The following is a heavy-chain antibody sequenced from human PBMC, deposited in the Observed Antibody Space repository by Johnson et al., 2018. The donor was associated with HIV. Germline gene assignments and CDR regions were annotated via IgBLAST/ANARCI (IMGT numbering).Heavy chain of an antibody. D-gene: IGHD3-9*01. V-gene: IGHV3-30-3*01. CDR1: GFTFSSYA. Sequence: QVQLVESGGGVVRSGGSLRLSCAASGFTFSSYAMHWVRQAPGKGLEWVAVISYAGSNYSYADSVKGRFTISRDNAKNSLYLQMNSLRAEDTAVYYCARELVRYAFDIWGQGTMVTVSS. CDR2: ISYAGSNY. J-gene: IGHJ3*02. CDR3: ARELVRYAFDI.